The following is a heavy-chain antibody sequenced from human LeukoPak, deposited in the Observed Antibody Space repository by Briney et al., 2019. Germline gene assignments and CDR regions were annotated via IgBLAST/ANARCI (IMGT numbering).Heavy chain of an antibody. V-gene: IGHV1-2*02. J-gene: IGHJ6*03. CDR1: GYTFTGYY. CDR2: INPNSGGT. CDR3: ARGTEAAGTMGV. D-gene: IGHD6-13*01. Sequence: ASVKVSCKASGYTFTGYYMHWVRQAPGQGLEWMGWINPNSGGTNYAQKFKGRVTMTRDTSVTSAYMELKSLRSDDTAVYYCARGTEAAGTMGVWGKGTTVTISS.